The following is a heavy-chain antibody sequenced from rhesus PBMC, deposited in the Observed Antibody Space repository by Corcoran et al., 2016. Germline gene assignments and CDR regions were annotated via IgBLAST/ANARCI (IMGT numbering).Heavy chain of an antibody. CDR1: GFSLSTPGLR. CDR2: IDWDDDK. V-gene: IGHV2S2*01. J-gene: IGHJ4*01. Sequence: QLTLKESGPALVKPTQTLTLTCTFSGFSLSTPGLRVTWIRTPPGKALEWLARIDWDDDKYYSTSLKSRLTISKDTSKNQVVLTMTNMDPVDTATYYCARANSGSWKFDYWGQGVLVTVSS. CDR3: ARANSGSWKFDY. D-gene: IGHD6-25*01.